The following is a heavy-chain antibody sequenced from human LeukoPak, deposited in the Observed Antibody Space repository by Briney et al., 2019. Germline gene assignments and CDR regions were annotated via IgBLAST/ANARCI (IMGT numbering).Heavy chain of an antibody. Sequence: GESLQISCQGSGYSFTTYWIGCVRQMPGKGLEWMGIIYPGDSDTRYSPSFQGQVTISADKSISTAYLQWSSLKASDTAMYYCARFYGSGTYYMRPFDSWGQGTLVTVSS. CDR3: ARFYGSGTYYMRPFDS. J-gene: IGHJ5*01. D-gene: IGHD3-10*01. CDR1: GYSFTTYW. CDR2: IYPGDSDT. V-gene: IGHV5-51*01.